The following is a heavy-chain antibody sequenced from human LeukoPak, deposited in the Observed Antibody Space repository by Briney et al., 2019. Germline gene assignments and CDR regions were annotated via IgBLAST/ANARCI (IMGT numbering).Heavy chain of an antibody. Sequence: GGSLRLSCAASGFTFSRYWMHWVRQAPGKGLVWVAGINIDGSSTNYADSVNGRFTISRDNAKNPLYVQMNSLRAEDTAVYYCARVGYSSSLDVWGKGTTVTISS. CDR3: ARVGYSSSLDV. CDR1: GFTFSRYW. J-gene: IGHJ6*04. V-gene: IGHV3-74*01. D-gene: IGHD6-13*01. CDR2: INIDGSST.